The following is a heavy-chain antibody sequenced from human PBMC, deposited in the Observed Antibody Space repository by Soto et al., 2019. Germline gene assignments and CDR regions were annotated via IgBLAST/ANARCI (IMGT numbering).Heavy chain of an antibody. CDR2: INHSGST. J-gene: IGHJ5*02. CDR3: ARGVVKRSRGVIWTKGWFDP. D-gene: IGHD3-10*01. CDR1: GGSFSGYY. Sequence: PSETLSLTCAGYGGSFSGYYWSWIRQPPGKGLEWIGEINHSGSTNYNPSLKSRVTISVDTSKNQFSLKLSSVTAADTAVYYCARGVVKRSRGVIWTKGWFDPWGQGTLVTVSS. V-gene: IGHV4-34*01.